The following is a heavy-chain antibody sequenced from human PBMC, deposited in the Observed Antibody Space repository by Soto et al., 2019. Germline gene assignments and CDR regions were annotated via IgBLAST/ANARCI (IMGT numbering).Heavy chain of an antibody. Sequence: QLQLQESGPGLVKPSETLSLTCTVSGGSISSSSYYWGWIRQPPGKGLEWIGSIYYSGSTYYNPSLKSRVTISVDTSKNQFSLKLSSVTAADTAVYYCARLNYYGSQSFDYWGQGTLVTVSS. CDR2: IYYSGST. V-gene: IGHV4-39*01. CDR1: GGSISSSSYY. J-gene: IGHJ4*02. D-gene: IGHD3-10*01. CDR3: ARLNYYGSQSFDY.